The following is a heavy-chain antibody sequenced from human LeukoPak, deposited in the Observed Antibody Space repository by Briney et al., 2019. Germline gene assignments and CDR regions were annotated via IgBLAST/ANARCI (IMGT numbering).Heavy chain of an antibody. V-gene: IGHV3-53*01. Sequence: GGSLRLSCVASGLTIGSRYMDWVRQAPGKGLEWVSALYLAGNTYYPDAVRGRFTISRDNSKNTLYLQVNNLRVEDTAIYYCGCGDGYNFFQHWGQGTLVAVS. CDR1: GLTIGSRY. D-gene: IGHD5-24*01. CDR3: GCGDGYNFFQH. CDR2: LYLAGNT. J-gene: IGHJ1*01.